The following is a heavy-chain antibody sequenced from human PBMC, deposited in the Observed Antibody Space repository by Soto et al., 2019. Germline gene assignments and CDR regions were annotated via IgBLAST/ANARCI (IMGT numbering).Heavy chain of an antibody. J-gene: IGHJ4*02. CDR2: IFNSGTT. D-gene: IGHD1-26*01. Sequence: QVQLQESGPGLVKPSQTLSLTCSVSGASTVSHYHWTWIRQPPRRGLEWMGYIFNSGTTFYNPSLTIRLAISMDTSGNHISLELSSVTAADTAVHYCALALGPTSALDYWGQGTLVTVSS. V-gene: IGHV4-31*02. CDR1: GASTVSHYH. CDR3: ALALGPTSALDY.